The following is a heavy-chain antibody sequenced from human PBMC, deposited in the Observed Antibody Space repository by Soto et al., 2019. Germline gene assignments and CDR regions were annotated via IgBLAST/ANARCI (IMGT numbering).Heavy chain of an antibody. CDR1: GYTFTNYD. V-gene: IGHV1-18*01. D-gene: IGHD3-3*01. Sequence: QVQLVQSGADVKKPGASVKVSCKASGYTFTNYDINWVRQAPGQGLEWMGWISAYNGNTNYAQNHQGRVTMTTDTTTSTGYMERRILRSDDTEVYYCARDSGHHYDFSGSYYALSDYWGKGTLVTVSS. J-gene: IGHJ4*02. CDR3: ARDSGHHYDFSGSYYALSDY. CDR2: ISAYNGNT.